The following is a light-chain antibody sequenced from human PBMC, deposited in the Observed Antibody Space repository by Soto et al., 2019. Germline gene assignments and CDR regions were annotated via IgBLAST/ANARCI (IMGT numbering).Light chain of an antibody. CDR1: SSDVGGYNF. J-gene: IGLJ1*01. V-gene: IGLV2-14*03. Sequence: QSVLTQPASVFGSPGQSITISCTGTSSDVGGYNFVSWYQQHPCKAPKLMLYEVSNRPSGDSNRFSVSKSGTTASLTISGLQPEDEADYYCSSYTTSSTVVFGTGTKVTVL. CDR3: SSYTTSSTVV. CDR2: EVS.